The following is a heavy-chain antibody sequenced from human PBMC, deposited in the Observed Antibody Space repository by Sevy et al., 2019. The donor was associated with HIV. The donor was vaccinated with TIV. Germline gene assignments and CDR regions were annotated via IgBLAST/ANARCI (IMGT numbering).Heavy chain of an antibody. J-gene: IGHJ6*02. CDR1: GFPFNDHA. CDR2: ISWNSRNI. Sequence: GGSLRLSCAASGFPFNDHAMHWVRQVPGKGLEWVSGISWNSRNIGYADSVKGRFTISRYNARDFVYLEMNSLRPEDTAFYYCAKDINRGCDGVNCYSYYYYFYGLDVWGQGTTVTVSS. CDR3: AKDINRGCDGVNCYSYYYYFYGLDV. D-gene: IGHD2-21*01. V-gene: IGHV3-9*01.